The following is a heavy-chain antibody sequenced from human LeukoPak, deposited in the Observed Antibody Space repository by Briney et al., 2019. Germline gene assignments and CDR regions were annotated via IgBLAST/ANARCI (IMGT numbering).Heavy chain of an antibody. CDR2: ISTSSSYI. Sequence: GGSLRLSCAAYGFTFSSYSMNWVRQAPGKGLEWVSFISTSSSYIYYADSVKGRFTISRDNAKNSLYLEMNSLRAEDTAVYFCARLGPVNKDHYIDVGGKGTTVTISS. CDR3: ARLGPVNKDHYIDV. CDR1: GFTFSSYS. V-gene: IGHV3-21*01. J-gene: IGHJ6*03. D-gene: IGHD4-17*01.